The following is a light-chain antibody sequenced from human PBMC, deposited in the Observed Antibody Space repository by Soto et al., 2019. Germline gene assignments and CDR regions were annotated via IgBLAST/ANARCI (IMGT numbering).Light chain of an antibody. CDR1: QSLIYSLNDKTY. CDR3: QQYHATPLT. J-gene: IGKJ4*01. V-gene: IGKV4-1*01. Sequence: DIVLTQSPRSLAVSLGERATIDCKSSQSLIYSLNDKTYLAGYQQKPGQPPKLLIYWASTRQSGVPDRFSGSGSGTDFTLTISSLQPEDAAVYYCQQYHATPLTFGGGTKVEIK. CDR2: WAS.